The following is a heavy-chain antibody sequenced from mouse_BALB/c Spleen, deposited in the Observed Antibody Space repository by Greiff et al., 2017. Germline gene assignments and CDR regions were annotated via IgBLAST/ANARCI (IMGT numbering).Heavy chain of an antibody. Sequence: EVHLVESGPSLVKPSQTLSLTCSVTGDSITSGYWNWIRKFPGNKLEYMGYISYSGSTYYNPSLKSRISITRDTSKNQYYLQLNSVTTEDTATYYCARRHDYDASYFDDWGQGTTLTVSS. V-gene: IGHV3-8*02. J-gene: IGHJ2*01. CDR1: GDSITSGY. CDR3: ARRHDYDASYFDD. CDR2: ISYSGST. D-gene: IGHD2-4*01.